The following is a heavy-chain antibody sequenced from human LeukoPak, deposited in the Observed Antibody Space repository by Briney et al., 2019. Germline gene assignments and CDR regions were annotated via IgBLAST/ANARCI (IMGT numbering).Heavy chain of an antibody. Sequence: GGSLRLSCTASGFTFGDYAMSWFRQVPGKGLEWVGFIRSKAYGGTTEYAASVKGRFTISRDDSKSIAYLQMNSLKTEDTAVYYCTRESDMVRGVSDYYYYGMDVWGQGTTVTVSS. CDR1: GFTFGDYA. V-gene: IGHV3-49*03. J-gene: IGHJ6*02. CDR2: IRSKAYGGTT. CDR3: TRESDMVRGVSDYYYYGMDV. D-gene: IGHD3-10*01.